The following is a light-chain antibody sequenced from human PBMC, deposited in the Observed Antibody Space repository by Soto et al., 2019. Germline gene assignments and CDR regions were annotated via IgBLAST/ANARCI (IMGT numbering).Light chain of an antibody. Sequence: EIVLPQSPGTLSLSPGERATLSCRASQSVGTYLAWYQQKPGQAPRLLIYGASSRATGIPDRFSGSGSGTDVTLTISRLEPEDSAVYYCQQYVSIPLTFGGGTKVDIK. CDR3: QQYVSIPLT. CDR2: GAS. J-gene: IGKJ4*01. V-gene: IGKV3-20*01. CDR1: QSVGTY.